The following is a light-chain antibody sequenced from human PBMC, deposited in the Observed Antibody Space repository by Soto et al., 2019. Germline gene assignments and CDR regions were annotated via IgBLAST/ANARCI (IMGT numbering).Light chain of an antibody. CDR3: QQRSNWPWT. CDR2: GES. V-gene: IGKV3D-20*02. Sequence: EIVLTQSPGTLSLSPGERATLSCRASQGLTSNFLAWYQQKTGKAPSLLIYGESNRDAGIPDRFSGSGSGTDLNLTISRLEPKDFAVYYCQQRSNWPWTFGQGTKVDIK. CDR1: QGLTSNF. J-gene: IGKJ1*01.